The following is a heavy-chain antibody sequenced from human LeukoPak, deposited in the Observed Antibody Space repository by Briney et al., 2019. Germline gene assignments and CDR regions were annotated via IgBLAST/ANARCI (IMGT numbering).Heavy chain of an antibody. V-gene: IGHV3-21*01. J-gene: IGHJ6*02. CDR1: GFTFSSYS. Sequence: GGSLRLSCAASGFTFSSYSMNWVRQAPGKGLEWVSSISSSSSYVYYADSVKGRFTISRDNAKNSLYLQMNSLRAEDTAVYYCASYAVTTDRISYYYYGMDVWGQGTTVTVSS. D-gene: IGHD4-17*01. CDR2: ISSSSSYV. CDR3: ASYAVTTDRISYYYYGMDV.